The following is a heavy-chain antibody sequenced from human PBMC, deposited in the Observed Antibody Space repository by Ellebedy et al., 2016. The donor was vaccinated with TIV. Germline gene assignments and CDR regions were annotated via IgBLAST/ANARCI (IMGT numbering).Heavy chain of an antibody. J-gene: IGHJ3*02. CDR3: ARASRTYYDILTGYSYDAFDI. CDR2: IYHSGST. Sequence: SETLSLXXTVSGYSISSGYYWGWIRQPPGKRLEWIGSIYHSGSTYYNPSLKSRVTISVDTSKNQFSLKLSSVTAADTAVYYCARASRTYYDILTGYSYDAFDIWGQGTMVTVSS. V-gene: IGHV4-38-2*02. D-gene: IGHD3-9*01. CDR1: GYSISSGYY.